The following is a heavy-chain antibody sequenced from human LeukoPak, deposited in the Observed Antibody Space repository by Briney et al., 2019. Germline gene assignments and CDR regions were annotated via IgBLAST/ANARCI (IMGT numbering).Heavy chain of an antibody. CDR1: GGSIHNNY. CDR2: MYSSGKS. D-gene: IGHD5-12*01. CDR3: ARGVGTLDY. J-gene: IGHJ4*02. V-gene: IGHV4-59*12. Sequence: SETLSLTCTVSGGSIHNNYWSWIRQPPGKGLEWIGSMYSSGKSDYSPSLKNRVTMSIDTSKNQFSLKLSSVTAADTAVYYCARGVGTLDYWGQGTLVTVSS.